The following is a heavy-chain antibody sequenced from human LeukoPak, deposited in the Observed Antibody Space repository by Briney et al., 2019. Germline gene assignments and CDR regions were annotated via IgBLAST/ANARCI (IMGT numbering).Heavy chain of an antibody. Sequence: GASVKVSCKASGYTFTSYGISWVRQAPGQGLEWMGWISAYNGNTNYAQKLQGRVTMTTDTSTSTAYMELSRLRSDDTAVYYCARYSLVVVPAAMPGGYFDYWGQGTLVTVSS. CDR2: ISAYNGNT. CDR1: GYTFTSYG. J-gene: IGHJ4*02. D-gene: IGHD2-2*01. V-gene: IGHV1-18*01. CDR3: ARYSLVVVPAAMPGGYFDY.